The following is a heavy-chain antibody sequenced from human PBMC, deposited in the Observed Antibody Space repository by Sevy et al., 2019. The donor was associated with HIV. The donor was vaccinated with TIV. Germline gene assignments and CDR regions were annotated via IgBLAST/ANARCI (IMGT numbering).Heavy chain of an antibody. Sequence: GGSLRLSCTASRFTFSSYDMNWVRQAPGKGLEWVSKISSSGSSIYYSDSVKGRFTSSRDNAKNSLNLQMNSLRAEDTAVYYCTRNGRAFDNGFDPWGQGTLVTVSS. CDR1: RFTFSSYD. V-gene: IGHV3-48*03. CDR3: TRNGRAFDNGFDP. J-gene: IGHJ5*01. CDR2: ISSSGSSI. D-gene: IGHD1-26*01.